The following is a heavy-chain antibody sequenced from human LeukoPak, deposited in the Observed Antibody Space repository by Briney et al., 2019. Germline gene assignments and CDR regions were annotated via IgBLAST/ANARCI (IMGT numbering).Heavy chain of an antibody. J-gene: IGHJ4*02. Sequence: SVKVSCKPSGGTFSSYAISWVRQAPGQGREWMGGIIPIFGTANYAQKFQGRVTITADESTSTAYMELSSLRSEDTAVYYCARDYNGSGSGVFDYWGQGTLVTVSS. D-gene: IGHD3-10*01. V-gene: IGHV1-69*01. CDR1: GGTFSSYA. CDR2: IIPIFGTA. CDR3: ARDYNGSGSGVFDY.